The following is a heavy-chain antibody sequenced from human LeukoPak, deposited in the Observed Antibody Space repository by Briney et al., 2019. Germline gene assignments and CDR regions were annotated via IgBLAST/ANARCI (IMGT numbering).Heavy chain of an antibody. CDR3: ARGGYYDSSGSFDP. D-gene: IGHD3-22*01. J-gene: IGHJ5*02. Sequence: ASVKVSCKASNYTFTSYGINWVRQAPGQGLEWMGWISAYNGNTNYAQKFQGRVTMTRDTSTSTVYMELSSLRSDDTAVYYCARGGYYDSSGSFDPWGQGTLVTVSS. CDR2: ISAYNGNT. V-gene: IGHV1-18*01. CDR1: NYTFTSYG.